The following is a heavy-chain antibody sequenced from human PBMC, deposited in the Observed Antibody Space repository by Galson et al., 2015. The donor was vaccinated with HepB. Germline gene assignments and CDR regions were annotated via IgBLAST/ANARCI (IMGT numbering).Heavy chain of an antibody. Sequence: SLRLSCAASGFTFSSYGMHWVRQAPGKGLEWVAVISYDGSNKYYADSVKGRFTISRDNSKNTLYLQMNSLRAEDTAVYYCAKSGGWGYYFDYWGQGTLVTVSS. CDR1: GFTFSSYG. D-gene: IGHD6-19*01. J-gene: IGHJ4*02. V-gene: IGHV3-30*18. CDR2: ISYDGSNK. CDR3: AKSGGWGYYFDY.